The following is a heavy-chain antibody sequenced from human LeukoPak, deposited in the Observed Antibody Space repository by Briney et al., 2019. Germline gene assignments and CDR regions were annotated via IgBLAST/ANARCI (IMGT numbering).Heavy chain of an antibody. J-gene: IGHJ4*02. D-gene: IGHD3-3*01. CDR2: IYYSGST. Sequence: PSETLSLTCTVSGGSISSSYSYWGWIRQPPGKGLEWIGSIYYSGSTYYNPSLKSRVTISVDTSKNQFSLKLSSVTAADTAVYYCARALAYNYDFWSGYSDYYFDYWGQGTLVTVSS. CDR3: ARALAYNYDFWSGYSDYYFDY. CDR1: GGSISSSYSY. V-gene: IGHV4-39*07.